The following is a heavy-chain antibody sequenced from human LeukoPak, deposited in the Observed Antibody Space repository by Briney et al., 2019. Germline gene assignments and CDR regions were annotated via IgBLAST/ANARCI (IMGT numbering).Heavy chain of an antibody. D-gene: IGHD3-10*01. CDR2: IYPGDSDT. Sequence: GESLKISCKASGYSFITHWIAWVRQTPGKGLEWMGIIYPGDSDTKYSPSFQGQVTISADKSISTAYLQWSSLKASDTAMYYCAKGAGGSGGYYPYFWGQGTLVTVSS. J-gene: IGHJ4*02. V-gene: IGHV5-51*01. CDR1: GYSFITHW. CDR3: AKGAGGSGGYYPYF.